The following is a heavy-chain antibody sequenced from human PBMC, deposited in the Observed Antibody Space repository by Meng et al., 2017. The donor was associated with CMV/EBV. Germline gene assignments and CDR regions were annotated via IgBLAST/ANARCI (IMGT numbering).Heavy chain of an antibody. CDR3: ARGRRYSGSPHPLGY. Sequence: FGHPFTSYDIPWMRQPTGQGLEWLGWMNPNSVNPGYAPKFQGRVTMTRNTSISTAYMELSSLRSEDTAVYYCARGRRYSGSPHPLGYWGQGTLVTVSS. CDR1: GHPFTSYD. J-gene: IGHJ4*02. V-gene: IGHV1-8*01. CDR2: MNPNSVNP. D-gene: IGHD1-26*01.